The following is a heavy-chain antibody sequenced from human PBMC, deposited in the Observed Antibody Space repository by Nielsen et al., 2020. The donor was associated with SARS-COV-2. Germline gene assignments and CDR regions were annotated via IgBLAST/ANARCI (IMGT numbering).Heavy chain of an antibody. J-gene: IGHJ5*02. Sequence: GESLKISCAASGFTFSTYEINWVRQAPGKGLEWVSYISSSGSTIYYADSVKGRFTISRDNSKNTLYLQMNSLRAEDTAVYYCAKDYGSGSYENWFDPWGQGTLVTVSS. D-gene: IGHD3-10*01. V-gene: IGHV3-48*03. CDR3: AKDYGSGSYENWFDP. CDR1: GFTFSTYE. CDR2: ISSSGSTI.